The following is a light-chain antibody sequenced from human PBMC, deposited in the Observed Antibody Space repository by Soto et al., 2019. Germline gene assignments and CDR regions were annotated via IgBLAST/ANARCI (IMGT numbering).Light chain of an antibody. J-gene: IGLJ1*01. CDR1: SSDVGSCNR. CDR2: EVS. CDR3: SLDTCSSTYV. V-gene: IGLV2-18*01. Sequence: QSVLTQPPSVSGSRGQWVTISRTATSSDVGSCNRVSRHQQPPRTGLKLIIYEVSHRPSGLPDCVFGSMSGNTSSLTISGLQAEDVADYYCSLDTCSSTYVFGTGTKVPV.